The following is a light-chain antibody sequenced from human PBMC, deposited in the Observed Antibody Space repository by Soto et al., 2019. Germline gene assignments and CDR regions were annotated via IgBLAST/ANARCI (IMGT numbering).Light chain of an antibody. Sequence: AVQMTQSPSSLSASVGDRVTITCRASQGIRNDLGWYQQKPGKAPTLLIYGASTLQSGVPSRFSGSGSGTDFTLTISSLQPEDFATYYCLQDYNYPYTFGPGTKLEIK. CDR2: GAS. J-gene: IGKJ2*01. CDR3: LQDYNYPYT. CDR1: QGIRND. V-gene: IGKV1-6*01.